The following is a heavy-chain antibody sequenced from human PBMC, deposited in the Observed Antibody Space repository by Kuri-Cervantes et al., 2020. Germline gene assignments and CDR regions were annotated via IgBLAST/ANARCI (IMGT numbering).Heavy chain of an antibody. D-gene: IGHD4-23*01. J-gene: IGHJ3*02. CDR2: IWYDGSNK. V-gene: IGHV3-33*01. Sequence: GGSLRLSCAASGFTFSSYGMHWVRQAPGKGLEWVAVIWYDGSNKYYADSVKGRFTISRDNSKNSLYLQMNSLRAEDTAVYYCAREGYGGIPDAFDIWGQGTMVTVSS. CDR3: AREGYGGIPDAFDI. CDR1: GFTFSSYG.